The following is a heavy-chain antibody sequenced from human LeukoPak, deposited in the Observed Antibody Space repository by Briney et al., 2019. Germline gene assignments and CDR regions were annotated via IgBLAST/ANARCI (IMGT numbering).Heavy chain of an antibody. CDR2: ISFDGRNR. V-gene: IGHV3-30*04. CDR3: ARDANPGDYYDSSGGFDY. J-gene: IGHJ4*02. Sequence: PGGSLRLSCAASGFTFSTYAMHWVRQTPGRGLEWVAVISFDGRNRYYADSVRGRFTISRDNSKNTLYLQMNSLRAEDTAVYYCARDANPGDYYDSSGGFDYWGQGTLVTVSS. CDR1: GFTFSTYA. D-gene: IGHD3-22*01.